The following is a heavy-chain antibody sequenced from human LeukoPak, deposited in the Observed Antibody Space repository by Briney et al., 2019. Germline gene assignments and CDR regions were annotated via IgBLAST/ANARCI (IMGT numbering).Heavy chain of an antibody. V-gene: IGHV3-48*01. J-gene: IGHJ4*02. CDR1: GFTFSSYS. CDR2: ISTSSNTI. Sequence: GGSLRLSCAASGFTFSSYSMNWVRQAPGKGLEWVSYISTSSNTIYYADSVKGRFTISRDNAKNSLFLQMNSLRAEDTAVYYCARGANYWGQGILVTVSS. CDR3: ARGANY.